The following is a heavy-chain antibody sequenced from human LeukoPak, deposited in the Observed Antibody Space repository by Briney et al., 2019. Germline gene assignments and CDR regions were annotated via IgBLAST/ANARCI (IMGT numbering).Heavy chain of an antibody. CDR3: ARQVRVAGNDY. CDR2: IYHSGST. V-gene: IGHV4-30-2*01. Sequence: SETLSLTCTVSGGSISSGGYYWSWIRQPPGKGLEWIGYIYHSGSTYYNPSLKSRVTISVDRSKNQFSLKLSSVTAADTAVYYCARQVRVAGNDYWGQGTLVTVSS. J-gene: IGHJ4*02. D-gene: IGHD6-19*01. CDR1: GGSISSGGYY.